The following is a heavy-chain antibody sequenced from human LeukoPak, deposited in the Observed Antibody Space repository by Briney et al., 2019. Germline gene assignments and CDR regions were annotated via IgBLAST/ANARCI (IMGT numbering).Heavy chain of an antibody. CDR3: AKDPGRDYSNYACDY. J-gene: IGHJ4*02. CDR1: GFTFSSYG. Sequence: GGSLRLSCAASGFTFSSYGMHWVRQAPGKGLEWVAFIRYDGSNNYYADSVKGRFTISRDNSKNTLYLQMNSLRAEDTAVYYCAKDPGRDYSNYACDYWGQGTLVTVSS. D-gene: IGHD4-11*01. V-gene: IGHV3-30*02. CDR2: IRYDGSNN.